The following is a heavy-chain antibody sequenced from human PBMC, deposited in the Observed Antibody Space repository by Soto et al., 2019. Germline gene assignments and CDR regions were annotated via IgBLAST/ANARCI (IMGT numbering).Heavy chain of an antibody. D-gene: IGHD6-13*01. CDR2: ISYDGSNK. Sequence: GGSLRLSCAASGFTFSSYGMHWVRQAPGKGLEWVAVISYDGSNKYYADSVKGRFTISRDNSKNTLYLQMNSLRAEDTAVYYCAKDPISSWYTTYPKHTSHSYWGQGTLVTVSS. CDR3: AKDPISSWYTTYPKHTSHSY. V-gene: IGHV3-30*18. J-gene: IGHJ4*02. CDR1: GFTFSSYG.